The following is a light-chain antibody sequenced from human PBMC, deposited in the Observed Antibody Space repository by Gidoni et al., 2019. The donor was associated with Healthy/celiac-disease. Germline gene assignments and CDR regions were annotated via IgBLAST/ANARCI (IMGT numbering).Light chain of an antibody. J-gene: IGLJ2*01. CDR3: QSYDSSLSGVV. CDR2: GNT. V-gene: IGLV1-40*01. CDR1: SSNIVAGYD. Sequence: QSVLTQPPSVSGAPGQRVTISCTGSSSNIVAGYDVHWYQPLPGTAPKLLIYGNTNRPSGVPDRFSGSKSGTSASLAITELQAEDEADYYCQSYDSSLSGVVFGGGTKLTVL.